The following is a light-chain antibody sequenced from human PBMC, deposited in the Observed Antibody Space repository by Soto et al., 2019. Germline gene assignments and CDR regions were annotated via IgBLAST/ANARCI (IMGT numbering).Light chain of an antibody. CDR1: QSVSSSY. J-gene: IGKJ5*01. CDR3: QQYGSSPG. V-gene: IGKV3-20*01. Sequence: EIVLTQSPGTLSLSPGERATLSCRASQSVSSSYLAWYQQKPGQAPMLLIYGASSRATGIPDRFSGSGSGTDFTLTISRLEPEDFAVYYCQQYGSSPGFGQGTRLEIK. CDR2: GAS.